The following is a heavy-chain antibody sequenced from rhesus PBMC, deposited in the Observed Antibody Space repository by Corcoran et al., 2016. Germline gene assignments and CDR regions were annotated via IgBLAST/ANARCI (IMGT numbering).Heavy chain of an antibody. V-gene: IGHV1-1*01. CDR1: GYTFTSYY. J-gene: IGHJ4*01. CDR3: TRASGWELQRGFDY. Sequence: QVQLVQSGAEIKQPGASVKLSCKASGYTFTSYYMHWVRQAPGQGLEWIGLISPYNGNKAYAQNFQGIVTITTNSSTSTGYMELSSLRSEDTAVYYCTRASGWELQRGFDYWGQGVLVTVSS. CDR2: ISPYNGNK. D-gene: IGHD1-44*02.